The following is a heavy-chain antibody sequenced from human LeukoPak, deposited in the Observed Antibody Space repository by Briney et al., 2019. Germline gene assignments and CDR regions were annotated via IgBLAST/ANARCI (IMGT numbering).Heavy chain of an antibody. CDR3: ARRVKLGYCSSTSCFTLPDAFDI. CDR1: GYSFTSYW. D-gene: IGHD2-2*02. CDR2: IGPSDSYT. V-gene: IGHV5-10-1*01. J-gene: IGHJ3*02. Sequence: GEPLTISCKGSGYSFTSYWISWVRQMPGKGLEWIGTIGPSDSYTNYSPSFQGHVTISADKSISTAYLQWSSLKASDTAMYYCARRVKLGYCSSTSCFTLPDAFDIWGQGTMVTVSS.